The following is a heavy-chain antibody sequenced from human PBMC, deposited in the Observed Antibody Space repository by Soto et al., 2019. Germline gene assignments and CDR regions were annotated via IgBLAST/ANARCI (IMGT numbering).Heavy chain of an antibody. V-gene: IGHV4-39*01. CDR1: SASLSSSTYY. D-gene: IGHD3-10*01. CDR3: EASSPFHY. J-gene: IGHJ4*02. Sequence: SETLSLTCSVSSASLSSSTYYWSWIRQPPGRGPEWIGSIYYSGNTYYKQSLKSRVSISIDTSRNQFSLKLTSVTAADTGLYFGEASSPFHYGGREILFTVSS. CDR2: IYYSGNT.